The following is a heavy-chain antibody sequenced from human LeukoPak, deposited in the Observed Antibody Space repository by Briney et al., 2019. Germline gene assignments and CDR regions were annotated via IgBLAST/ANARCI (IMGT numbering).Heavy chain of an antibody. J-gene: IGHJ4*02. CDR3: ARTISGYFDY. D-gene: IGHD5-24*01. Sequence: SQTLSLTCAISGDSVSTNSAAWNWIRQSPSRGLEWLGRIYSRSQWYNDYAVSVKSRIIINPDTSRNQFSLQLNSVTPEDTAVYYCARTISGYFDYWGQGTLVTVSS. CDR1: GDSVSTNSAA. CDR2: IYSRSQWYN. V-gene: IGHV6-1*01.